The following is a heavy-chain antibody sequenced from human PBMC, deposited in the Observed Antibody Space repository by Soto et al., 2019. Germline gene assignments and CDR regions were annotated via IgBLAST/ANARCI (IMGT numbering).Heavy chain of an antibody. J-gene: IGHJ5*02. CDR1: GFAFKSYT. CDR3: VRDGHCITTSCYGNWFDP. V-gene: IGHV3-21*06. D-gene: IGHD2-2*01. Sequence: GGSLRLSCRASGFAFKSYTMNWFRQAPGKGLEWVSSITTRGNYIHYADSVKGRFTISRDDAENSPFLEMNSLGAEDTAVYYCVRDGHCITTSCYGNWFDPWGQGTLVTVSS. CDR2: ITTRGNYI.